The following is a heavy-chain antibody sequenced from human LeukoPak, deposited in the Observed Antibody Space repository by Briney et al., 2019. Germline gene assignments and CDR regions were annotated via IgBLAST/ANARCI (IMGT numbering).Heavy chain of an antibody. CDR2: ISAYNGNT. Sequence: ASVKVSCKASGYTFTSYGISWVRQAPGQGLEWMGWISAYNGNTNYAQKLQGRVTMTTDTSTSTAYMELRSLRSDDTAVYYCARGRILWFGELFPFDYWGQGTLVTASS. J-gene: IGHJ4*02. CDR3: ARGRILWFGELFPFDY. V-gene: IGHV1-18*04. D-gene: IGHD3-10*01. CDR1: GYTFTSYG.